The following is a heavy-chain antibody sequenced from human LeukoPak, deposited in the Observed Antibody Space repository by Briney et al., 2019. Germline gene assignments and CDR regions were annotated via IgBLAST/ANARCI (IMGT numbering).Heavy chain of an antibody. CDR2: VTGRGGST. Sequence: RESLRLSCVASGFTFSNYAMSWVRQAPGKRLEWVSAVTGRGGSTYYADSAKGRFTISRDNSRNTLFLQMNSLRAEDTAIYYCAKWGDFDILTGYYVSDFWGQGTLVTVSS. J-gene: IGHJ4*02. V-gene: IGHV3-23*01. CDR3: AKWGDFDILTGYYVSDF. CDR1: GFTFSNYA. D-gene: IGHD3-9*01.